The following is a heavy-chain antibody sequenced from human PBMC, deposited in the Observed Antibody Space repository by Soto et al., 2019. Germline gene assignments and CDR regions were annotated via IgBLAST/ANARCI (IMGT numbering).Heavy chain of an antibody. J-gene: IGHJ4*02. CDR3: AGGAPADYFDY. CDR2: IYSRGST. Sequence: ETLSPTCTVSSGPTSTYYWSWIRQPAGRGLEWIGRIYSRGSTLYNPSLKSRVTMSVDTSKNQFSLSLSSVTAADTAVYYCAGGAPADYFDYWGQGTLVTVSS. CDR1: SGPTSTYY. V-gene: IGHV4-4*07. D-gene: IGHD2-2*01.